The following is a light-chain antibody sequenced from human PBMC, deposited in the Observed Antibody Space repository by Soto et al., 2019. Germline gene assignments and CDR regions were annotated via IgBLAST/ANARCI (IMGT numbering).Light chain of an antibody. Sequence: DIQMTQSPSTLSASVGDRVTITCRASQSISSWLAWYQQKPGKAPKLLIYDASNLESGVPSRFSGSGSGTEFTLTISSLQPDDFATYYCQQYNIYSRTFGQGTKV. CDR2: DAS. CDR1: QSISSW. J-gene: IGKJ1*01. V-gene: IGKV1-5*01. CDR3: QQYNIYSRT.